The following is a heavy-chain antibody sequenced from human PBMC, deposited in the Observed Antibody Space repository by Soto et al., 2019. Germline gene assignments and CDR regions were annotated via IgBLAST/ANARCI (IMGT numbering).Heavy chain of an antibody. CDR1: GFTFRVYG. J-gene: IGHJ4*02. Sequence: QVQLVESGGGVVQPGRSLRLSCAASGFTFRVYGIHWFRQAPGKGLEWVAVIWSDGSHKYYADSVKGRFTISRDNSKNTLYLHMNSLRAEDTAVYYCARDSGPFAYWGQGTLVTDSS. CDR3: ARDSGPFAY. D-gene: IGHD2-8*02. V-gene: IGHV3-33*01. CDR2: IWSDGSHK.